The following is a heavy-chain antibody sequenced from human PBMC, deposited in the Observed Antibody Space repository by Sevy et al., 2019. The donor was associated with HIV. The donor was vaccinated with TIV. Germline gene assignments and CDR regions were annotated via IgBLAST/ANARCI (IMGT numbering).Heavy chain of an antibody. CDR1: GFTFSNYA. Sequence: GGSLRLSCAASGFTFSNYAMSWVRQAPGKGLEWVSAISGSGGSTYYADSVKGRFTISRDNSKNTLFLQMNSLRAEDTAVYYCARDGRGSGLRHYYYYYMDVWGKGTTVTVSS. CDR3: ARDGRGSGLRHYYYYYMDV. J-gene: IGHJ6*03. CDR2: ISGSGGST. D-gene: IGHD4-17*01. V-gene: IGHV3-23*01.